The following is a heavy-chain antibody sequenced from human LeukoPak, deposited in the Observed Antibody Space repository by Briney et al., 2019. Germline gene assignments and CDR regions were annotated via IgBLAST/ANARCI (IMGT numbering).Heavy chain of an antibody. Sequence: ASLRVSSTASVYTFTTYGISWVRQAPGQGLEWMGWISAYNGNTNYAQKLQGRVTMTTDTSTSTAYMELRSLRSDDTAVYYCARGGSSPNYWYFDLWGRGTLVTVSS. D-gene: IGHD1-26*01. CDR1: VYTFTTYG. V-gene: IGHV1-18*01. CDR2: ISAYNGNT. J-gene: IGHJ2*01. CDR3: ARGGSSPNYWYFDL.